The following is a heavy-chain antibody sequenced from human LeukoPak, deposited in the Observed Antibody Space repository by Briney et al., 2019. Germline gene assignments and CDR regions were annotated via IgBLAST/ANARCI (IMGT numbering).Heavy chain of an antibody. J-gene: IGHJ5*02. V-gene: IGHV1-69*04. CDR2: IIPIFGIA. Sequence: SVKVSCKASGGTFSSYAISWVRQAPGQGLEWMGRIIPIFGIANYAQKFQGRVTITADKSTSTAYMELSSLRSEDTAVYYCARRRGGRGSLSFWFDPWGQGTLVTVSS. CDR1: GGTFSSYA. D-gene: IGHD6-6*01. CDR3: ARRRGGRGSLSFWFDP.